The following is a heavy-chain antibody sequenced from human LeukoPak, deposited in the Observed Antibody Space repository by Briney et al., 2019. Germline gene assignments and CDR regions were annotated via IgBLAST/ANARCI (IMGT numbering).Heavy chain of an antibody. V-gene: IGHV1-2*02. CDR2: INPNSGGT. D-gene: IGHD3-10*01. CDR3: ARARDIPVSDAFDI. J-gene: IGHJ3*02. CDR1: GYTFTGYY. Sequence: GAPVKVSCKASGYTFTGYYMHWVRQAPGQGLEWMGWINPNSGGTNYAQKFQGRVTMTRDTSISTAYMELSRLRSDDTAVYYCARARDIPVSDAFDIWGQGTMVTVSS.